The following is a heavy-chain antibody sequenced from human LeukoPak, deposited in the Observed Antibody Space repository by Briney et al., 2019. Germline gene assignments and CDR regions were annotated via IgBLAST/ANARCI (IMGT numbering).Heavy chain of an antibody. Sequence: GGSLRLSCAASGFTFSSYAMGWVRQAPGKGLEWVSLVSGSGGGTYYADSVKGRFTISRDNSKNTLFPQMNSLRAEDTAIYYCAKRSCSSSGCYHLDYWGQGTLDTVSS. CDR1: GFTFSSYA. D-gene: IGHD2-2*01. J-gene: IGHJ4*02. V-gene: IGHV3-23*01. CDR3: AKRSCSSSGCYHLDY. CDR2: VSGSGGGT.